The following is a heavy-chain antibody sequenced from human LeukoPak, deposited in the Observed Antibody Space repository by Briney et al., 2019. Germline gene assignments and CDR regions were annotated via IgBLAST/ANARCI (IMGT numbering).Heavy chain of an antibody. CDR3: ARPSGSYYFDY. CDR1: GYTFTSYD. V-gene: IGHV1-8*03. CDR2: MNPNSGNT. Sequence: ASVKVSCKASGYTFTSYDINWVRQATGQGLEWMGWMNPNSGNTGYAQKFQGRVTITRNTSISTAYMELSSLRSENTAVYYCARPSGSYYFDYWGQGTLVTVSS. J-gene: IGHJ4*02. D-gene: IGHD1-26*01.